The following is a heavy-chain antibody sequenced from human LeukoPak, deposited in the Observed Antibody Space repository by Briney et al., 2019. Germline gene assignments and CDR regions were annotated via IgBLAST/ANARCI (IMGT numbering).Heavy chain of an antibody. J-gene: IGHJ2*01. D-gene: IGHD5-12*01. Sequence: GGSLRLSCAASGFTFSNYGMHWVRQAPGEGLEWVAAIWYDGSNKYYGDSVKGRFTISRDNSKNTLYLQMNSLRAEDTAAYYCARHEGGYTWYLGLWGRGTLVTVSS. CDR3: ARHEGGYTWYLGL. CDR2: IWYDGSNK. V-gene: IGHV3-33*01. CDR1: GFTFSNYG.